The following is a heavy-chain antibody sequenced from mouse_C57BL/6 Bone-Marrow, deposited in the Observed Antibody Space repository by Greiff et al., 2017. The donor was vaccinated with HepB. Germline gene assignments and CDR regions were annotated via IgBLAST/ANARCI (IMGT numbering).Heavy chain of an antibody. Sequence: QVQLQQPGPELVKPGASVKISCKASGYAFSSSWMNWVKQRPGKGLEWIGRIYPGDGDTNYNGKFKGKATLTADNSSSTAYMQLSSLTSEDSAVYFCARREWDWFAYWGQGTLVTVSA. CDR3: ARREWDWFAY. J-gene: IGHJ3*01. CDR2: IYPGDGDT. CDR1: GYAFSSSW. V-gene: IGHV1-82*01. D-gene: IGHD1-3*01.